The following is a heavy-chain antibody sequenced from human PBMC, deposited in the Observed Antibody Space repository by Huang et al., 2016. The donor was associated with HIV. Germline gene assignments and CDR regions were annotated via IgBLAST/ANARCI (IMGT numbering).Heavy chain of an antibody. CDR2: ISPICGTA. J-gene: IGHJ4*02. Sequence: QVQLVPSGAEVKKVGSSVKVSCKASGGTFSKYAISWVRLAPGHGLEWMGGISPICGTANFAQKVQGRVTITADGSTSTAYLELSSLRSEDTAVYFCARQLYDNTGYLMGARLHDWGQGTLVTVSS. V-gene: IGHV1-69*13. CDR3: ARQLYDNTGYLMGARLHD. D-gene: IGHD3-22*01. CDR1: GGTFSKYA.